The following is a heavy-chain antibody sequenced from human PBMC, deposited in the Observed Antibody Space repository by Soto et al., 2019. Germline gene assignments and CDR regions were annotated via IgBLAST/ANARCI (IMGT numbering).Heavy chain of an antibody. V-gene: IGHV5-51*01. D-gene: IGHD4-17*01. CDR2: IYPGDSDT. Sequence: GESLKISCKASGYGFTSYWIGWVRQMPGKGLEWMGIIYPGDSDTRYSPSFQGQVTISADKSISTAYLQWSSLKDSDTAVYYCARQPTRTTVLLGQILANDWFDPWGQGTLVTVSS. J-gene: IGHJ5*02. CDR1: GYGFTSYW. CDR3: ARQPTRTTVLLGQILANDWFDP.